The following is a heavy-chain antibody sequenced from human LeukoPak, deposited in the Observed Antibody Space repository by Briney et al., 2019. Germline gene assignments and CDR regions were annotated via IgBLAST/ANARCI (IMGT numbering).Heavy chain of an antibody. CDR3: ARDKMDRGVTGSLFDS. CDR2: IKQDGSEK. D-gene: IGHD3-10*01. J-gene: IGHJ4*01. V-gene: IGHV3-7*01. CDR1: GFTFRSYW. Sequence: GGSLRLSCAVSGFTFRSYWMSWVRQAPGKGLEWVANIKQDGSEKHYVDSVKGRFTVSRDNAKNSLYLQVNSLRAEDTAVYYCARDKMDRGVTGSLFDSWGHGTLVSVSA.